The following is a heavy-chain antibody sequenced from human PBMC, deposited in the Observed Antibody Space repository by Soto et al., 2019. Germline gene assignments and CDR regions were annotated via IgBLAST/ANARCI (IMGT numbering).Heavy chain of an antibody. CDR3: TRDCGVLRYFDRLSQGAFDI. Sequence: QVQLVQSGAEVKKPGASVKVSCKASGYTFTSYAMHWVRQAPGQRLEWMGWINAGNGNTKYSQKFQGRVTITRETSASTAYMELSSLRSEDTAVYYCTRDCGVLRYFDRLSQGAFDIWGQGAMVTVSS. CDR1: GYTFTSYA. V-gene: IGHV1-3*01. CDR2: INAGNGNT. J-gene: IGHJ3*02. D-gene: IGHD3-9*01.